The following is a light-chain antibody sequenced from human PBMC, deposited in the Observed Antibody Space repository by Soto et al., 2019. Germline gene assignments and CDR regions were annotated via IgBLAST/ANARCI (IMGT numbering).Light chain of an antibody. Sequence: QSVLTQTPSMSAAPGQMVAISCSGTSSNIGDNSVSWYQHFPGTAPKVLIYDNNRRPSGIPDRFSGSKSGTSATLTIIGLQTGDEADYYCATWDSALSAGVFGGGTKVTVL. CDR1: SSNIGDNS. CDR3: ATWDSALSAGV. V-gene: IGLV1-51*01. J-gene: IGLJ3*02. CDR2: DNN.